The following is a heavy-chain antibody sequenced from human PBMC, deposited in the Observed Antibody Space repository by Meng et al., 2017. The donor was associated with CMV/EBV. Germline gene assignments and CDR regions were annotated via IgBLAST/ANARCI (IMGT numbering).Heavy chain of an antibody. D-gene: IGHD3-22*01. J-gene: IGHJ4*02. CDR1: ISSSIYY. V-gene: IGHV4-39*01. CDR2: IYYSGST. Sequence: ISSSIYYWGWIRQPPGKGLEWIGSIYYSGSTYYNPSLKSRVTISVDTSKNQFSLKLSSVTAADTAVYYCASPPINYYDSSGYYFFDYWGQGTLVTVSS. CDR3: ASPPINYYDSSGYYFFDY.